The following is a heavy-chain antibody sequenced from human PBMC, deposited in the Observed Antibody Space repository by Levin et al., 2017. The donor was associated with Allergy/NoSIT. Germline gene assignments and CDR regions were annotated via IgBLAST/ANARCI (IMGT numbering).Heavy chain of an antibody. CDR3: AKSYFYDTSGYLSHFGY. V-gene: IGHV3-23*01. CDR1: GFIFNKYA. Sequence: GGSLRLSCAASGFIFNKYAMNWVRQGPGKGLEWVSVVTGSGGDTRYADSVKGRFTISRANSKNTVYLQMNRLRAEDTAIYYCAKSYFYDTSGYLSHFGYWGQGLLVTVSS. J-gene: IGHJ4*02. D-gene: IGHD3-22*01. CDR2: VTGSGGDT.